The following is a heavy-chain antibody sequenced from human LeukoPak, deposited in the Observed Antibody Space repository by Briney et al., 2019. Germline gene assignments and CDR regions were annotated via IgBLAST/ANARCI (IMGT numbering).Heavy chain of an antibody. CDR2: IWYDGSNK. Sequence: GRSLRLSCAASGFTFSSYGMHWVRQAPGKGLEWVAVIWYDGSNKYYADSVKGRFTISRDNSKNTLYLQMNSLRAEDTAVYYCARDMGRGRPGPLDYWGQGTLVTVSS. J-gene: IGHJ4*02. D-gene: IGHD3-16*01. V-gene: IGHV3-33*01. CDR3: ARDMGRGRPGPLDY. CDR1: GFTFSSYG.